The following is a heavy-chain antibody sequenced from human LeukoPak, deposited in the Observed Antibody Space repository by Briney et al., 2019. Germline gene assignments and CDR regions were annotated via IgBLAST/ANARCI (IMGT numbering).Heavy chain of an antibody. J-gene: IGHJ4*02. D-gene: IGHD3-10*01. CDR1: GGSISSSSYY. V-gene: IGHV4-39*01. Sequence: PSETLPLTCTVSGGSISSSSYYWGWIRQPPGKGLEWIGSIYYSGSTYYNPSLKSRVTISVDTSKNQFSLKLSSVTAADTAVYYCARLHYYGSGRNTVIDYWGQGTLVTVSS. CDR2: IYYSGST. CDR3: ARLHYYGSGRNTVIDY.